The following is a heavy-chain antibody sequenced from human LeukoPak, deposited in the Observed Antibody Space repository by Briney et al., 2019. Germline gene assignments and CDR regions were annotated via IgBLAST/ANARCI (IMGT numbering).Heavy chain of an antibody. J-gene: IGHJ6*02. Sequence: ASVKVSCKASGYTFTSYVISWVRQAPGQGLEWMGWISAYNGNTNYAQKLQGRVTMTTDTSTSAAYMELRSLRSDDTAIYYCARDPGIAAAGDYYNYGMDVWGQGTTVTVSS. CDR2: ISAYNGNT. CDR3: ARDPGIAAAGDYYNYGMDV. CDR1: GYTFTSYV. V-gene: IGHV1-18*01. D-gene: IGHD6-13*01.